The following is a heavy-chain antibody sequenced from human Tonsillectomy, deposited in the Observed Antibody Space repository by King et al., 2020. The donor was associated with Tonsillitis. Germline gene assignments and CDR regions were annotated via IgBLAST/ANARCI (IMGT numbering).Heavy chain of an antibody. J-gene: IGHJ4*02. CDR1: GGSISSYY. V-gene: IGHV4-59*01. D-gene: IGHD3-10*01. CDR2: IYYSGST. Sequence: QLQESGPGLVKPSETLSLTCTVSGGSISSYYWSWIRQPPGKGLEWIGYIYYSGSTNYNPSHKSRVTISVDTSKNQFSLKLSSVTAADTAVYYCARDNYYGSGSTYWGQGTLVTVSS. CDR3: ARDNYYGSGSTY.